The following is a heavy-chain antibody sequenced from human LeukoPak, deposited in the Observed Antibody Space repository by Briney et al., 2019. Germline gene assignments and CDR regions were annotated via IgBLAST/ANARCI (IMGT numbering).Heavy chain of an antibody. CDR1: GFTFSSYW. V-gene: IGHV3-7*02. Sequence: PGGSLRLSCVASGFTFSSYWMSWVRQAPGKGVEWGAHIKEEGSGKYYVDSVKGRFTISRDNAKNSLYLQMNSLRAEDTAVYYCARIYYDSSGYRLFDYWGQGTLVTVSS. J-gene: IGHJ4*02. CDR2: IKEEGSGK. CDR3: ARIYYDSSGYRLFDY. D-gene: IGHD3-22*01.